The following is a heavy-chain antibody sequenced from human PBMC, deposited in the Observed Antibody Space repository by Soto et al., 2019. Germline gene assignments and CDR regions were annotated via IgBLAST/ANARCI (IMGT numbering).Heavy chain of an antibody. D-gene: IGHD3-22*01. Sequence: PGGSLRLSCAASGFTFSSYAMSWVRQAPGKGLEWVSAISGSGGSTYYADSVKGRFTISRDNSKNTLYLQMNSLRAEDTAVYYCAKDRDSSGYYYVFDYWGQGTLVTVSS. CDR1: GFTFSSYA. V-gene: IGHV3-23*01. CDR3: AKDRDSSGYYYVFDY. CDR2: ISGSGGST. J-gene: IGHJ4*02.